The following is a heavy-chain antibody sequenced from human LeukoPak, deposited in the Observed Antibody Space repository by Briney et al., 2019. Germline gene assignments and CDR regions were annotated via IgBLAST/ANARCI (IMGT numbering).Heavy chain of an antibody. Sequence: SETLSLTCTVSGGSISSDSYYWGWLRQSPGTGLEWVGSVYYTGDTYYNPSLKGRVTISVDTSRNQFSLRLTSMTAACSSVYYCASLMVVAGRPYLDSWGQGALVTVAS. CDR2: VYYTGDT. D-gene: IGHD6-19*01. J-gene: IGHJ4*02. CDR1: GGSISSDSYY. V-gene: IGHV4-39*01. CDR3: ASLMVVAGRPYLDS.